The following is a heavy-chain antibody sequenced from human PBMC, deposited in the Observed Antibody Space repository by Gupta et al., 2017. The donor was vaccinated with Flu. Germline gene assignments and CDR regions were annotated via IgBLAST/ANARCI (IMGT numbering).Heavy chain of an antibody. Sequence: EVHLLESGGGLVQPGGSLRLCCAASGFTFSNYAMSLVRQAPGRGLEWVSVMSVSGGNAYYEDSVKVRCTISRDNSKNTLVVQMTSLRVDDKAIYYCATEGGYCGGGSCFSRHLEQWGQGTLVTVSS. CDR1: GFTFSNYA. V-gene: IGHV3-23*01. CDR3: ATEGGYCGGGSCFSRHLEQ. J-gene: IGHJ4*02. D-gene: IGHD2-15*01. CDR2: MSVSGGNA.